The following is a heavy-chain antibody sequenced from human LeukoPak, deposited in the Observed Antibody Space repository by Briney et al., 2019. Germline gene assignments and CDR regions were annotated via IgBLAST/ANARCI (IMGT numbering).Heavy chain of an antibody. CDR3: ASQLRATPLGPYFDY. J-gene: IGHJ4*02. CDR2: IIPIFGTA. Sequence: GASVKVSCKASGGTFSSYAISWVRQAPGQGLEWMGGIIPIFGTANYAQKFQGRVTITADESTSTAYMELSSLRSEDTAVYYCASQLRATPLGPYFDYWGQGTLVTVSS. V-gene: IGHV1-69*13. CDR1: GGTFSSYA. D-gene: IGHD1-26*01.